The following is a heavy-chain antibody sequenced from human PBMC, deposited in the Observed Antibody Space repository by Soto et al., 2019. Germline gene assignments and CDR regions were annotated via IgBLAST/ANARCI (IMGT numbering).Heavy chain of an antibody. CDR3: AAPRDEYGSGVSWFTYGMDI. Sequence: PGGSLRPSCLASGFTFSDFAMTWVRHVPGRGLEWVASLDGAGGSTYYAESVRGRFSISRDNSQNTLFLQMKRLTVDDTAIYYCAAPRDEYGSGVSWFTYGMDIWGQGTTVTVSS. D-gene: IGHD3-10*01. CDR2: LDGAGGST. J-gene: IGHJ6*02. CDR1: GFTFSDFA. V-gene: IGHV3-23*01.